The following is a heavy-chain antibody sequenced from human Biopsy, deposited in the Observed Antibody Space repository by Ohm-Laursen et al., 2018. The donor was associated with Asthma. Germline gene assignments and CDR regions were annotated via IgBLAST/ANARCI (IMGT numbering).Heavy chain of an antibody. V-gene: IGHV3-48*02. J-gene: IGHJ4*02. CDR2: ISSSSSTI. CDR1: GFTSSSYS. Sequence: SLRLPCTASGFTSSSYSMNWVRQAPGKGLEWVSYISSSSSTIYYADSVKGRFTISRDNAKNSLYLQMNSLRDEDTAVYYCARFKRGYSYGYAGVFDYWGQGTLVTVSS. CDR3: ARFKRGYSYGYAGVFDY. D-gene: IGHD5-18*01.